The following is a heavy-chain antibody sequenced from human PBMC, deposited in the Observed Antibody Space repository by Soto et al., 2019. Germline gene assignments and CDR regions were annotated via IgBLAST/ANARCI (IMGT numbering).Heavy chain of an antibody. Sequence: GESLKISCKGSGYSFTSYWINWVRQMPGKGLEWMGIIYPGDSDTRYSPSFQGQVTISADESINTAYLQWRSLKASDTAVYYCARHHGSPGSYFGMDVWGQGTTVTVSS. CDR3: ARHHGSPGSYFGMDV. V-gene: IGHV5-51*01. D-gene: IGHD6-13*01. CDR1: GYSFTSYW. CDR2: IYPGDSDT. J-gene: IGHJ6*02.